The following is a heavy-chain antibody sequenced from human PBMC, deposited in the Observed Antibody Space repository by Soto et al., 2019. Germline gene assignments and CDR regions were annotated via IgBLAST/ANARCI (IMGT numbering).Heavy chain of an antibody. CDR2: ISNDGGDT. J-gene: IGHJ4*01. CDR3: ARDSYSSATH. D-gene: IGHD4-4*01. Sequence: EVQLVESGGGLVQPWGSLRLSCAASGLPFGDNWMHWVRKAPGKGLVWVSRISNDGGDTTYADSVRGRFTVSRDNAKNTLYLQMNILRAEDTAEYYSARDSYSSATHWGHGTLVTVSS. V-gene: IGHV3-74*01. CDR1: GLPFGDNW.